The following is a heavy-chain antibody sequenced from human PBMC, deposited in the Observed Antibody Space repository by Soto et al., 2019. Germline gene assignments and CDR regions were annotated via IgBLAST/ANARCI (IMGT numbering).Heavy chain of an antibody. CDR2: IYYSGST. CDR1: GGSISSYY. J-gene: IGHJ5*02. Sequence: QVQLQESGPGLVKPSETLSLTCTVSGGSISSYYWSWIRQPPGKGLEWIGYIYYSGSTNYNPSLKSRVTISVDTSKNQFSLKLSSVTAADTAVYYCARVSGALTIFGVVIGSWFDPWGQGTPVTVSS. CDR3: ARVSGALTIFGVVIGSWFDP. V-gene: IGHV4-59*01. D-gene: IGHD3-3*01.